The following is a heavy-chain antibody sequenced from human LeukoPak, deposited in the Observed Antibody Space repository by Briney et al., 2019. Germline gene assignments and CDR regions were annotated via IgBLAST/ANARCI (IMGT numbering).Heavy chain of an antibody. Sequence: ASVKVSCKASGYTFTSYGISWVRQAPGQGLEWMGWISAYNGNTNYAQKLQGRVTMTTDTSTSTAYMELRSLRSDDTAVYYCARVYSSSWFSGYLYMDVWGTGTTVTVSS. J-gene: IGHJ6*03. D-gene: IGHD6-13*01. V-gene: IGHV1-18*01. CDR1: GYTFTSYG. CDR3: ARVYSSSWFSGYLYMDV. CDR2: ISAYNGNT.